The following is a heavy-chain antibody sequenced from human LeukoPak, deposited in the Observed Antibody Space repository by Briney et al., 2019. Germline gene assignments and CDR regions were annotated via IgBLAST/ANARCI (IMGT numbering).Heavy chain of an antibody. D-gene: IGHD6-13*01. V-gene: IGHV4-39*01. CDR2: ILYSGSP. J-gene: IGHJ4*02. CDR1: CGPISGVKDF. Sequence: SETLSLTCTVSCGPISGVKDFLGWIRQSPRKGVGWNGHILYSGSPYYNPSLKSRVTISVHMSTNQFPLKVKPVGPANTALYYCARRGLTYSTSFFDYCGRGILVTVSS. CDR3: ARRGLTYSTSFFDY.